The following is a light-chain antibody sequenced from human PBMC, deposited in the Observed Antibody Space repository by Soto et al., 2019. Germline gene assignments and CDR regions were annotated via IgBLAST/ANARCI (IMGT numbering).Light chain of an antibody. Sequence: QSVLTQPPSASGSPGQSVTISCPGTSSDVGGYNYVSWYQQHPGKAPKLMIYEVSKRPSGVPDRFSGSKSGNTASLTVSGLQVEDEAEYYCSSYAGSNNLVFGTGTKVTVL. V-gene: IGLV2-8*01. CDR2: EVS. J-gene: IGLJ1*01. CDR3: SSYAGSNNLV. CDR1: SSDVGGYNY.